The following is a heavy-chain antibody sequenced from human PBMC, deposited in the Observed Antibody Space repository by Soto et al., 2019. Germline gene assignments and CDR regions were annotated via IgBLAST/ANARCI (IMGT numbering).Heavy chain of an antibody. D-gene: IGHD1-26*01. CDR1: GGSISSSSYY. CDR3: AVGSSGFYYIY. Sequence: SETLSLTCTVSGGSISSSSYYWGWIRQPPGKGLEWIGSIYYSGSTYHNPPLKSRVTISKATSKNQFSLKLSSVTAADTAVFYCAVGSSGFYYIYWGQGIQVTVS. CDR2: IYYSGST. J-gene: IGHJ4*02. V-gene: IGHV4-39*01.